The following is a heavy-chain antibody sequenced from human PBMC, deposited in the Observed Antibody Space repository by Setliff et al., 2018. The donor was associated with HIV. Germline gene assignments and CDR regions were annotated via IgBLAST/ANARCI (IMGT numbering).Heavy chain of an antibody. CDR1: GFTFDEYG. J-gene: IGHJ4*02. CDR2: INWNGGST. V-gene: IGHV3-20*04. D-gene: IGHD6-13*01. CDR3: ARGQESGTSFFDY. Sequence: AGGSLRLSCAASGFTFDEYGMSWVRQAPGKGLEWVSGINWNGGSTGYADSVKGRFTISRDNAKNSLYLQMSSLRAEDTAVYYCARGQESGTSFFDYWGQGTLVTVSS.